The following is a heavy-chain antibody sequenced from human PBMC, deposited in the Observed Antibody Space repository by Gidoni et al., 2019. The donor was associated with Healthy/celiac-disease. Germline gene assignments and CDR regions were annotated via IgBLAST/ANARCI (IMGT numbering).Heavy chain of an antibody. CDR3: ARGVRGYCSSTSCYTLYYYYYYGMDV. V-gene: IGHV4-34*01. Sequence: QVQLQQWGAGLLKPSETLSLTCAVYGWSFRGYYWSCVRQPPGKGLEWIGEINHSGSTNYNPSLKSRVTISVDTSKNQFSLKLSSVTAADTAVYYCARGVRGYCSSTSCYTLYYYYYYGMDVWGQGTTVTVSS. CDR2: INHSGST. J-gene: IGHJ6*02. CDR1: GWSFRGYY. D-gene: IGHD2-2*02.